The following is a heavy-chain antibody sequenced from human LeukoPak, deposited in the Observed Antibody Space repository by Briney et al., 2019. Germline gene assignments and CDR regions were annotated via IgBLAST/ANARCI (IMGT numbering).Heavy chain of an antibody. CDR2: IYTSGST. Sequence: PSETLSLTCTVSGGSISSYYWSWIRQPAGKGLEWIGRIYTSGSTNYNPSLKSRVTMSVDTSKNQFSLKLSSVTAADTAVYYCARDLDGEYEYYYYMDVWGKGTTVTVSS. J-gene: IGHJ6*03. CDR1: GGSISSYY. V-gene: IGHV4-4*07. D-gene: IGHD4-17*01. CDR3: ARDLDGEYEYYYYMDV.